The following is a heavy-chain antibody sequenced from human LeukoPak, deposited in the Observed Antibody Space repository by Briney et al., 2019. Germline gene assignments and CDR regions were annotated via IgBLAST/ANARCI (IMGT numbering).Heavy chain of an antibody. CDR2: LYSGGGS. J-gene: IGHJ4*02. Sequence: GGSLRLSCAASGFTVSSDYMNWVRQAPGKGLEWVSVLYSGGGSFYAASAKGRFTISRDNSKNTLYLQMNSLTAEDTAVYYCARSHYGGNSGYFDSWGQGTLVTVSS. CDR1: GFTVSSDY. CDR3: ARSHYGGNSGYFDS. V-gene: IGHV3-53*01. D-gene: IGHD4-23*01.